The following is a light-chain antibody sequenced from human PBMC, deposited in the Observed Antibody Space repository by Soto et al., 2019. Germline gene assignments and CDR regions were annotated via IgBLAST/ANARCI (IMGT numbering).Light chain of an antibody. CDR3: SSYTSSSTLV. V-gene: IGLV2-14*01. Sequence: QSALTQPASVSGSPGQSITISCTGTSSDVGGYNYVSWYQQHPGKAPKLMIYEVTNRPSGVSHRFSGSKSGNTASLTISGLQAEDEADYYSSSYTSSSTLVFGTGTKLTVL. CDR2: EVT. J-gene: IGLJ1*01. CDR1: SSDVGGYNY.